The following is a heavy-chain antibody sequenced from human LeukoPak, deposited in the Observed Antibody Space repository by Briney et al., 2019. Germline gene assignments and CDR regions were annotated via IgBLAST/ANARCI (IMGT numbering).Heavy chain of an antibody. CDR3: ARGEATIGWLVGYSYGD. CDR1: GFTFSSYG. V-gene: IGHV3-30*03. CDR2: ISYDGSNK. J-gene: IGHJ4*02. Sequence: PGRSLRLSCAASGFTFSSYGMHWVRQAPGKGLEWVAVISYDGSNKYYADPVKGRFTISRDNSKNTLYLQMNSLRAEDTAVYYCARGEATIGWLVGYSYGDWGQGTLVTVSS. D-gene: IGHD5-18*01.